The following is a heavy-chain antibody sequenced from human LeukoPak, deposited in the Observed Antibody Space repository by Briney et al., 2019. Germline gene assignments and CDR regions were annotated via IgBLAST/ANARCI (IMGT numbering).Heavy chain of an antibody. J-gene: IGHJ4*02. CDR1: GFSFSNYA. CDR2: ISGRDDST. Sequence: GASLRLSCAASGFSFSNYAMSWVRQVPGKGLEWVSAISGRDDSTYYADSVKGRFTISRDNSKNTLYLQMNSLRAEDTAVYYCASRRYCSSTSCPGLDYWGQGTLVTVSS. CDR3: ASRRYCSSTSCPGLDY. V-gene: IGHV3-23*01. D-gene: IGHD2-2*01.